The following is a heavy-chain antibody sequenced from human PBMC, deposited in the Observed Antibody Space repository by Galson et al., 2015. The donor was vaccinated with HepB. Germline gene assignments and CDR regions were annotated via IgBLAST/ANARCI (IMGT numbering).Heavy chain of an antibody. V-gene: IGHV3-66*02. CDR3: VPFPTALPPGDS. J-gene: IGHJ4*02. CDR1: GSIVSSNY. D-gene: IGHD3-16*01. CDR2: IYSGGTT. Sequence: SLRLSCAASGSIVSSNYMIWVRQAPGKGLEWVSVIYSGGTTYYADPVKGRFTISRDKSRNTVYLQMSSLTPEDTAVYFCVPFPTALPPGDSRGQGTLVTVSS.